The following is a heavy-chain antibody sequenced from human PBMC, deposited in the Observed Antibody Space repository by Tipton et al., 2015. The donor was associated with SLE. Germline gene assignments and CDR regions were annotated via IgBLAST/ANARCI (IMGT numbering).Heavy chain of an antibody. CDR2: ISSSGSTI. D-gene: IGHD6-13*01. Sequence: SLRLSCAASGFTFSSYEMNWVRQAPGKGLEWASYISSSGSTIYYADSVKGRFTISRDNAKNSLYLQMNSLRAEDTAVYYCARNLSWGAFDIWGQGTMVTVSS. V-gene: IGHV3-48*03. CDR1: GFTFSSYE. CDR3: ARNLSWGAFDI. J-gene: IGHJ3*02.